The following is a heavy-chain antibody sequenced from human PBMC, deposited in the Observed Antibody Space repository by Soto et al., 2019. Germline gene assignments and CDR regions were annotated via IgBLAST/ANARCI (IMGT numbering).Heavy chain of an antibody. D-gene: IGHD5-12*01. CDR1: GGSIGSGGYD. CDR2: IYYSGST. CDR3: AREDSGYDYVRYFDD. Sequence: ILSLSCTVSGGSIGSGGYDWSWIRQHPGKGLEWIGYIYYSGSTYYNPSLKSRVTISVDTSKNQFYLKLSSVTAPDTAVYYCAREDSGYDYVRYFDDWGQGTLVTVSS. V-gene: IGHV4-31*03. J-gene: IGHJ4*02.